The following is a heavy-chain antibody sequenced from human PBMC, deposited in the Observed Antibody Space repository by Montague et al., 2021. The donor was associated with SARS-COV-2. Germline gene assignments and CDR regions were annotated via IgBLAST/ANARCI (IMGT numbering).Heavy chain of an antibody. CDR2: IYEGDTT. CDR1: GGSIRSTTFY. D-gene: IGHD6-19*01. V-gene: IGHV4-39*07. CDR3: VTPGKTAVAGRFDY. Sequence: SETLSLTCTVSGGSIRSTTFYWGWIRQSPGKGLELIGYIYEGDTTYYXPSLKSRVAISLDTPNNQFSLKITSLIVADTAIYYCVTPGKTAVAGRFDYWGPGILVTVSS. J-gene: IGHJ4*02.